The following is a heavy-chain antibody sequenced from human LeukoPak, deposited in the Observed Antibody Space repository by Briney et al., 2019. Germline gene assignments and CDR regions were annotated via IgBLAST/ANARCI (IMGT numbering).Heavy chain of an antibody. CDR3: ATFIAYSTPFDY. J-gene: IGHJ4*02. CDR1: GFTFSSYS. D-gene: IGHD2/OR15-2a*01. Sequence: GGSLRLSCAASGFTFSSYSMNWVRQAPGKGLEWVSSISSSSSYIYYADSVKGRFTISRDNSKNTLYLQINSLRAEDTALYYCATFIAYSTPFDYWGQGTQVTVAS. CDR2: ISSSSSYI. V-gene: IGHV3-21*04.